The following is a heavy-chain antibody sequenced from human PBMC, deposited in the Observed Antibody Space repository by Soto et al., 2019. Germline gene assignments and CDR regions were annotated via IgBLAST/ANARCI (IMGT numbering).Heavy chain of an antibody. CDR2: ISYDGSNK. V-gene: IGHV3-30*03. CDR1: GFTFSSYG. CDR3: GNIDV. J-gene: IGHJ6*02. Sequence: QVQLVESGGGVVQPGRSLRLSCAASGFTFSSYGMHWVRQAPGKGLEWVAVISYDGSNKYYADSVKGRFTISRDNSKNTLYLQMNSLRAEDTAVYYCGNIDVRGQGTTVTVSS.